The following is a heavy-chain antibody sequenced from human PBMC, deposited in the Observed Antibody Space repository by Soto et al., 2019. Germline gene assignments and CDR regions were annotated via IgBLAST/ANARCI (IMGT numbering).Heavy chain of an antibody. J-gene: IGHJ6*02. Sequence: QVQLVQSGAEVKKPGSSVKVSCKASGGTFSSYAISWVRQAPGQGLEWMGGIIPIFGTANYAQKFQGRVTITADESTSTAYMELSSLRSEDTAVYYCARKYVDTAMVTSGDYYYYYGMDVWGQGTTVTVSS. CDR1: GGTFSSYA. D-gene: IGHD5-18*01. CDR2: IIPIFGTA. CDR3: ARKYVDTAMVTSGDYYYYYGMDV. V-gene: IGHV1-69*01.